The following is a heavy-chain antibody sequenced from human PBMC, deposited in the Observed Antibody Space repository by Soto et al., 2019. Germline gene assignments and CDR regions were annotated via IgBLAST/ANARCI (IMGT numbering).Heavy chain of an antibody. CDR1: GGSISSYY. D-gene: IGHD1-20*01. Sequence: QVQLQESGPGLVKPSETLSLTCTVSGGSISSYYWSWIRQPPGKGLEWIGYTNYSGSTNYNPSLKSRVPISVDTSKNEFSLKLSSVTAADTAVYYCARRYGYSFDYWGQGTLVTVSS. J-gene: IGHJ4*02. V-gene: IGHV4-59*08. CDR3: ARRYGYSFDY. CDR2: TNYSGST.